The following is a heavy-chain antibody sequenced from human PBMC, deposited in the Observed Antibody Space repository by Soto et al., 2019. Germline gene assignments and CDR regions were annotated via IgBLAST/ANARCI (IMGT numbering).Heavy chain of an antibody. CDR1: GFTFTSYA. CDR3: AKHSSSWYYFDY. Sequence: PGGSLRLSCAASGFTFTSYAMSWVRQAPGKGLKWVSAFSGSGGGTYYADSVKGRFTISRDNSKNTLYLQMNSLRAEDTAVYYCAKHSSSWYYFDYWGQGTLVTAPQ. CDR2: FSGSGGGT. D-gene: IGHD6-13*01. V-gene: IGHV3-23*01. J-gene: IGHJ4*02.